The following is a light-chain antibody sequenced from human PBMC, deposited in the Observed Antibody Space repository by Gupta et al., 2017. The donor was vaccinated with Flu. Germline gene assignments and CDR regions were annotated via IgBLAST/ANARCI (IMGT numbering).Light chain of an antibody. CDR1: SSDVGGHNY. CDR2: EVN. Sequence: GTSSDVGGHNYVSWYQHHPGKAPKLMIYEVNNRPSGISDRFSGSKSGNTASLTISGLQAEDEADYYCNSYTNSGSGTLYVFGTGTKVTVL. J-gene: IGLJ1*01. V-gene: IGLV2-14*01. CDR3: NSYTNSGSGTLYV.